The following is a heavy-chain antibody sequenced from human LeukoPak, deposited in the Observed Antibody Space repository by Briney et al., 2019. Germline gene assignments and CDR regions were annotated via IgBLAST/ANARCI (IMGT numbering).Heavy chain of an antibody. J-gene: IGHJ6*03. CDR2: IKQDGSEK. CDR1: EYPYSSCW. CDR3: AKIVATVTTYYYYMDV. V-gene: IGHV3-7*03. Sequence: GGPLRLPCAACEYPYSSCWMSWVRQATGKGLEGVANIKQDGSEKYYVDSVKGRFTISRDNSKNTLYLQMNSLRAEDTAVYYCAKIVATVTTYYYYMDVWGKGTTVTVSS. D-gene: IGHD4-17*01.